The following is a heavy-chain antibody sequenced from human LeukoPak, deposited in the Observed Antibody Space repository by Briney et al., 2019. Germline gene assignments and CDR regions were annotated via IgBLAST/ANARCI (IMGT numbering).Heavy chain of an antibody. CDR3: ARDPQYYYYYMDV. CDR1: GYTFTSYY. J-gene: IGHJ6*03. V-gene: IGHV1-46*01. Sequence: ASVKVSFKASGYTFTSYYMHWVRQAPGQGLEWMGIINPSGGSTSYAQKFQGRVTMTRDMSTSTVYMELSSLRSEDTAVYYCARDPQYYYYYMDVWGKGTTVTVSS. CDR2: INPSGGST.